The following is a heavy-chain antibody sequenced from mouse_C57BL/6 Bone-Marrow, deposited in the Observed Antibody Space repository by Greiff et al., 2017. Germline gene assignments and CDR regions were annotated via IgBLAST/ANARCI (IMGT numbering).Heavy chain of an antibody. CDR3: ARDDY. J-gene: IGHJ2*01. CDR1: GFTFSSYA. CDR2: ISDGGSYT. Sequence: EVQVVESGEGLVKPGGSLKLSCAASGFTFSSYAMSWVRPTPEKRLEWVAYISDGGSYTYYPDNVKGRFTISRDNAKNNLYLQMSHLKSEDTAMYYCARDDYLGQGTTLTVSS. V-gene: IGHV5-4*01.